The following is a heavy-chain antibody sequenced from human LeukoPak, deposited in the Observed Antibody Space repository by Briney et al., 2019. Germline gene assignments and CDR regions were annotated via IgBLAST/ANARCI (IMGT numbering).Heavy chain of an antibody. D-gene: IGHD2-2*02. Sequence: GASVTVSCKASGSTFSRNSISWVRQAPGQGLEWMGRFIPMLGVAAYAQKFQGRITITADRSTNTAFMELSSLRSEDTAVYYCARVQAVGVPVAIDAYYSYGMDVWGQGTAVTVSS. CDR1: GSTFSRNS. J-gene: IGHJ6*02. V-gene: IGHV1-69*04. CDR2: FIPMLGVA. CDR3: ARVQAVGVPVAIDAYYSYGMDV.